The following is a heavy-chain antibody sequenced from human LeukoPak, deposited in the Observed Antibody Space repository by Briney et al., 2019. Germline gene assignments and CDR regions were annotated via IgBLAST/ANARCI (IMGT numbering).Heavy chain of an antibody. V-gene: IGHV3-15*01. CDR2: IRSKTEGETK. D-gene: IGHD1-1*01. J-gene: IGHJ4*02. CDR3: ATGVVTGTSR. CDR1: RITFRNAW. Sequence: GGCLRLSCAVSRITFRNAWMSWVRQAPGKGLEWVARIRSKTEGETKEYAASVKGRFTISRDDSRSRLYLQMNSLKTEDTAVYYCATGVVTGTSRWGQGTLVTVSS.